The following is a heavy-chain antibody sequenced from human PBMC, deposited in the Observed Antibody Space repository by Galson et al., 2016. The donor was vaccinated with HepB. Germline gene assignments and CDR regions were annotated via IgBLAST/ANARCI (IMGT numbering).Heavy chain of an antibody. J-gene: IGHJ5*02. CDR2: IYWDDEK. V-gene: IGHV2-5*02. D-gene: IGHD6-19*01. CDR1: GFSLHTSGVG. Sequence: PALVKPTQTLTLTCTFSGFSLHTSGVGVGWIRQPPGKALEWLALIYWDDEKRYNPSLENRLTVTKDTSKAQVVLTMTNMDPVDTATYFCAYRRSGWQGDWFDPWGQGTLVTVSS. CDR3: AYRRSGWQGDWFDP.